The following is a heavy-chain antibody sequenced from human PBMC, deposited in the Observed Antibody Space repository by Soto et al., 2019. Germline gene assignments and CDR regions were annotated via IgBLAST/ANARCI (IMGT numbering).Heavy chain of an antibody. Sequence: QVQLVQSGGEVKKPGASVKVSCKASGYIFSSYGVNWVRQAPGQGLEWMGWINGYNGNTNYAQRVQSRVTMTTDTATTTATIELRSLTSDYADVYYCASASSPVHVDLWGQGTLVTVSP. J-gene: IGHJ5*02. CDR2: INGYNGNT. CDR1: GYIFSSYG. D-gene: IGHD2-2*01. CDR3: ASASSPVHVDL. V-gene: IGHV1-18*01.